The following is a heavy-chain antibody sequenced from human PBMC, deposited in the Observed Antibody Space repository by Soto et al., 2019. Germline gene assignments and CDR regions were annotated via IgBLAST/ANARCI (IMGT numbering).Heavy chain of an antibody. J-gene: IGHJ4*02. CDR3: AKDTKKRGYSGYLLDY. CDR1: GFTFSSYA. D-gene: IGHD5-12*01. V-gene: IGHV3-23*01. Sequence: GGSLRLSCAASGFTFSSYAMSWVRQAPGKGLEWVSAISGSGGSTYYADSVKGRFTISRDNSKNTLYLQMNSLRAEDTAVYYCAKDTKKRGYSGYLLDYWGQGTLVTVSS. CDR2: ISGSGGST.